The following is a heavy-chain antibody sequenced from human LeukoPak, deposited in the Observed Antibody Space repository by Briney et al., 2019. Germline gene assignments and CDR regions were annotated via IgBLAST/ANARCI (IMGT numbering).Heavy chain of an antibody. D-gene: IGHD6-13*01. CDR2: INHSGST. V-gene: IGHV4-34*01. CDR1: GGSFSGYY. Sequence: SETLSLTCAVYGGSFSGYYWSWIRQPPGKGLEWIGEINHSGSTNYNPSLESRVTISVDTSKNQFSLKLRSVTAADTAVYYCARYVEDSSNWFNNWFDPWGQGTLVTVSS. J-gene: IGHJ5*02. CDR3: ARYVEDSSNWFNNWFDP.